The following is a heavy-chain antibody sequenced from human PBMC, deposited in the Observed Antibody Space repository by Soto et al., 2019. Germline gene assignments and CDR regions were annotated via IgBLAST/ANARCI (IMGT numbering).Heavy chain of an antibody. D-gene: IGHD2-2*01. V-gene: IGHV1-18*01. CDR2: ISAYNGNT. CDR3: ARDMAYCSSTSCYLYYYYMDV. Sequence: GASVKVSCKASGYTFTSYAISWVRQAPGQGLEWMGWISAYNGNTNYAQKLQGRVIMTTDTSTSTAYMELRSLRSDDTAVYYCARDMAYCSSTSCYLYYYYMDVWGKGTTVTVSS. CDR1: GYTFTSYA. J-gene: IGHJ6*03.